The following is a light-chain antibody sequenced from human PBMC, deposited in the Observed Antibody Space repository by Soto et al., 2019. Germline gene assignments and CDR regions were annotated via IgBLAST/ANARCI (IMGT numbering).Light chain of an antibody. Sequence: QAVVTQEPSLTVFPGGTVSLTCGSRTGAVTSGHYPYWFQQKPGQAPRTLIYDTNNKHSWTPARFSGSRLGGKAALTLSGAQPEDEADYYCLVSYSGARIFGGGTKLTVL. CDR1: TGAVTSGHY. CDR3: LVSYSGARI. CDR2: DTN. J-gene: IGLJ2*01. V-gene: IGLV7-46*01.